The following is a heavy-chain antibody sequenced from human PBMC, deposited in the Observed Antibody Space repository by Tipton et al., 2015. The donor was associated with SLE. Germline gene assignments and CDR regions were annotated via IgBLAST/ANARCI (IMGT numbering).Heavy chain of an antibody. D-gene: IGHD2-2*01. Sequence: QLVQSGAEVKKPGSSVKVSCTASGGTFSSHAITWVRQAPGQGLEWMGRIIPILHKTTYAQRFQDKVTITADDSTNTAYMELSSLRSEDTAVYYCARGSDDIIVVPAAFDALDIWGQGTMVIVSS. J-gene: IGHJ3*02. CDR3: ARGSDDIIVVPAAFDALDI. CDR2: IIPILHKT. CDR1: GGTFSSHA. V-gene: IGHV1-69*11.